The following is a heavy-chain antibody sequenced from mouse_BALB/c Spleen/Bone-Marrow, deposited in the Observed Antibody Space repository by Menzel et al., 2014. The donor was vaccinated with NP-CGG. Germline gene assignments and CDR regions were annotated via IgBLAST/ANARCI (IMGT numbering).Heavy chain of an antibody. CDR2: ISSGSSTI. D-gene: IGHD2-1*01. CDR3: ARYYANYSGYFDV. Sequence: EVKLMESGGGLVQPGGSRKLSCAASGFTFSSFGMHWVRQAPEKELEWVAYISSGSSTIYYADTVKGRFTISRDNPKNTLFLQMTSLRSEDTAMYYCARYYANYSGYFDVWGAGTTVTVSS. CDR1: GFTFSSFG. J-gene: IGHJ1*01. V-gene: IGHV5-17*02.